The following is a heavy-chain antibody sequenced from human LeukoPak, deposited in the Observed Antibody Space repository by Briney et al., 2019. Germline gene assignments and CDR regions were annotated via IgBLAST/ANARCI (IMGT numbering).Heavy chain of an antibody. CDR2: INHSGST. Sequence: SETLSLTCAVYGGSLSGYYWSWIRQPPGKGLEWIAEINHSGSTSYNPSLKSRVTISVDTPKNQFSLKLSSVTAADTAVYYCARGVYYDSSGYRYYFDYWGQGTLVTVSS. D-gene: IGHD3-22*01. J-gene: IGHJ4*02. CDR3: ARGVYYDSSGYRYYFDY. CDR1: GGSLSGYY. V-gene: IGHV4-34*01.